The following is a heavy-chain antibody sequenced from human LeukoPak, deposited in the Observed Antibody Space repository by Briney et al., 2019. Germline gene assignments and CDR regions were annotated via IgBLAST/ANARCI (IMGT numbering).Heavy chain of an antibody. CDR1: GFTXSSYS. V-gene: IGHV3-21*01. CDR3: ARVGYSYVAFDI. J-gene: IGHJ3*02. Sequence: GSLRLSCXASGFTXSSYSMNWVRQAPGKGLEWVSSISSSSSYIYYADSVKGRFTISRDNAKNSLYLQMNSLRAEDTAVYYCARVGYSYVAFDIWGQGTMVTVSS. D-gene: IGHD5-18*01. CDR2: ISSSSSYI.